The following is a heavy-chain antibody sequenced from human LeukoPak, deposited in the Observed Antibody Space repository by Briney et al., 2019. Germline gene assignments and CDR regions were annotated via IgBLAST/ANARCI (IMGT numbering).Heavy chain of an antibody. J-gene: IGHJ3*02. CDR2: ISSSSSTK. Sequence: PGGSLRLSCAASGFTFSNYSMNWVRQAPGKGLEWVSYISSSSSTKNYADSVKGRFTISRDNAKNSLYLQMNSLRAEDTAVYYCAREGRPNAFDIWGQGTMVTVSS. CDR1: GFTFSNYS. V-gene: IGHV3-48*01. CDR3: AREGRPNAFDI.